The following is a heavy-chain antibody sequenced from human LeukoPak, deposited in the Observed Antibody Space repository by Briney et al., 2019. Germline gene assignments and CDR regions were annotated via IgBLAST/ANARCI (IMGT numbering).Heavy chain of an antibody. CDR2: ISSSSSFI. CDR1: GFTFSSYS. Sequence: GGSLRLSCAASGFTFSSYSMYWVRQAPGEGLECVSSISSSSSFIYYADSVRGRFTISRDNAKNSLYLQMNSLRAEDTAVYYCARASGDIVETATMGSYWGQGTLVTVSS. V-gene: IGHV3-21*01. J-gene: IGHJ4*02. D-gene: IGHD5-18*01. CDR3: ARASGDIVETATMGSY.